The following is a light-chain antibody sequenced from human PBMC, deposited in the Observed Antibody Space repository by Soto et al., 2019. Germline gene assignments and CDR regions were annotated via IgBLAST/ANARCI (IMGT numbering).Light chain of an antibody. J-gene: IGKJ2*01. CDR3: LQATQFPHYT. CDR1: QSLVHSDGNTY. Sequence: DIVMTQTPLSSPVTRGQPASISCTSSQSLVHSDGNTYLSWLHQRPGQPPRLLIYMVSHRLSGVPDRFSGSGAGTHSTLKISRVEAEDVGVYYCLQATQFPHYTFGQGTKLEIK. V-gene: IGKV2-24*01. CDR2: MVS.